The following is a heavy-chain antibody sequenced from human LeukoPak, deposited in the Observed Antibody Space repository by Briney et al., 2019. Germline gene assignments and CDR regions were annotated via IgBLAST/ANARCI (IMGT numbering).Heavy chain of an antibody. J-gene: IGHJ3*02. Sequence: VASVKVSCKASGYTFTSYYMHWVRQAPGQGLEWMGIINPSGGSTSYAQKFQGRVTMTRDMSTRTVYMELSSLRFEDTAVYYCANQEWLRFNLNALDIWGQGTMVTVSS. D-gene: IGHD5-12*01. CDR2: INPSGGST. CDR3: ANQEWLRFNLNALDI. CDR1: GYTFTSYY. V-gene: IGHV1-46*01.